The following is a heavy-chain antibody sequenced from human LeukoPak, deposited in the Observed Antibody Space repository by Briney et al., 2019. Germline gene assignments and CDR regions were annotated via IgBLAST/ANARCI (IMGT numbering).Heavy chain of an antibody. D-gene: IGHD6-13*01. Sequence: PGGSLRLSCAGSGFAFDDCAMHWARQVPGKGREWVSCISWNSCTIGCADSVKGRFTISRYNAKNSLYLQMNSLRPEDTAFYYCAKGIGAAGPDYWRQGTLVSVSS. CDR3: AKGIGAAGPDY. CDR1: GFAFDDCA. J-gene: IGHJ4*02. V-gene: IGHV3-9*01. CDR2: ISWNSCTI.